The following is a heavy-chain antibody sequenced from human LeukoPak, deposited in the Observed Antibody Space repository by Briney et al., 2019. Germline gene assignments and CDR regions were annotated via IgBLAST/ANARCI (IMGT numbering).Heavy chain of an antibody. J-gene: IGHJ4*02. Sequence: GGSLRLSCAASGFTFTTYWMSWVRQAPGKGLEWVANIKQDGTEKYYVDSVKGRFTISRDNAKNSLYLQMNSLRVEDTAVYYCAKVANYYYGLGSYYFFEHWGQGTPVTASS. CDR1: GFTFTTYW. CDR2: IKQDGTEK. D-gene: IGHD3-10*01. V-gene: IGHV3-7*01. CDR3: AKVANYYYGLGSYYFFEH.